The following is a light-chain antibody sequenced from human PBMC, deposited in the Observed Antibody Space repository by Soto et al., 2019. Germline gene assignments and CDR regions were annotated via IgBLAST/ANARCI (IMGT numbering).Light chain of an antibody. J-gene: IGLJ1*01. Sequence: QAALTQPASVSGSPGQSITISCTGTSSDVGGYNYVSWYQQHPGKAPKLMIYDVSNRPSGVSNRFSGSKSGNTASLTNSGLHSEDDAYYYSSSYTSSSTLVFGTGTKLTVL. CDR1: SSDVGGYNY. CDR2: DVS. V-gene: IGLV2-14*01. CDR3: SSYTSSSTLV.